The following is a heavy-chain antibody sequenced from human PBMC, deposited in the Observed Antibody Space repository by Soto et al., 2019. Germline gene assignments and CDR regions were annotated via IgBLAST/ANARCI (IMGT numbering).Heavy chain of an antibody. CDR3: AKGDYGGNSPYWYFDL. CDR2: ITGSGGLA. CDR1: GVNFNKYA. V-gene: IGHV3-23*01. Sequence: EVQLLESGGDFVEPVGSLRLSCAVSGVNFNKYAMSWVRLPPGKGPEWVSAITGSGGLAYYADSVKGRFSISRDNSKNILFLQMNRLKDEDSATYYCAKGDYGGNSPYWYFDLWGRGTLVIVSS. D-gene: IGHD2-21*02. J-gene: IGHJ2*01.